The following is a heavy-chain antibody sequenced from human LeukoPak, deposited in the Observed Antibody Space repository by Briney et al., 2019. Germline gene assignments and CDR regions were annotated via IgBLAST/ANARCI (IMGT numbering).Heavy chain of an antibody. CDR3: ARAGITGTLRNYYYRGMDV. CDR1: GDSVSSNSAA. J-gene: IGHJ6*02. CDR2: TYYRSKWYN. V-gene: IGHV6-1*01. D-gene: IGHD1-20*01. Sequence: SQTLSLTCAISGDSVSSNSAAWNWIRQSPSRGLEWLGRTYYRSKWYNDYAVSVKSRITINPDTSKNQFSLQLNSMTPEDTAVYYCARAGITGTLRNYYYRGMDVWGQGTTVTVSS.